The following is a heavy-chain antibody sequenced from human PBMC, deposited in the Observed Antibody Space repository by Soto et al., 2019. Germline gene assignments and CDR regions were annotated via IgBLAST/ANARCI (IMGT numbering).Heavy chain of an antibody. CDR1: GYTFSNYY. V-gene: IGHV1-46*01. CDR2: INPGTGIT. J-gene: IGHJ4*02. CDR3: ARVSGSYWPFDY. D-gene: IGHD1-26*01. Sequence: SVKVSCKASGYTFSNYYLHWVRQAPGQGLEWMGIINPGTGITSGAQKFQGRITMTRDTSTSTVYMELSSLTSEDTAVYYCARVSGSYWPFDYWGQGTLVTSPQ.